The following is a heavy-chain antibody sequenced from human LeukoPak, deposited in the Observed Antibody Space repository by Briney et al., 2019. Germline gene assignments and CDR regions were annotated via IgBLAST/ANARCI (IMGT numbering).Heavy chain of an antibody. J-gene: IGHJ4*02. CDR1: GGSFSGYY. CDR2: INHSGST. Sequence: SETLSLTCAVYGGSFSGYYWSWTRQPPGKGLEWIGEINHSGSTNYNPSLKSRVTISVDTSKNQFSLKLSSVTAADTAVYYCASAPGPANGQQLAPFDYWGQGTLVTVSS. V-gene: IGHV4-34*01. CDR3: ASAPGPANGQQLAPFDY. D-gene: IGHD6-13*01.